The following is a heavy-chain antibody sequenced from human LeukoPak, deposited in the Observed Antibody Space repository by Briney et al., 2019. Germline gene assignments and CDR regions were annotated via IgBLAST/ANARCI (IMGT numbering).Heavy chain of an antibody. CDR1: GGSISPYY. J-gene: IGHJ4*02. V-gene: IGHV4-59*01. CDR3: ARVGDWNDLVY. Sequence: SETLSLTCTVSGGSISPYYWSWIRQTPGKGLEWIGYILYSGTTTNYNPSLKSRVTISVDTSKNQFSLKLSAVTAADTAVYYCARVGDWNDLVYWGQGTLVTVSS. D-gene: IGHD1-1*01. CDR2: ILYSGTTT.